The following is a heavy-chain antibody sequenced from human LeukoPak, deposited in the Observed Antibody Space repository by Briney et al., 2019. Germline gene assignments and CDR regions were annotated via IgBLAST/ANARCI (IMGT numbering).Heavy chain of an antibody. CDR2: MSPNSGIT. J-gene: IGHJ4*02. Sequence: ASVKVSCKASGYTFTSYYMHWVRQAPGQGLEWMGWMSPNSGITGYAQKFQGRVTMTRNTAISTAYMELSSLRSEDTAVYYCVRTPPNWGADYWGQGTLVTVSS. V-gene: IGHV1-8*02. D-gene: IGHD7-27*01. CDR3: VRTPPNWGADY. CDR1: GYTFTSYY.